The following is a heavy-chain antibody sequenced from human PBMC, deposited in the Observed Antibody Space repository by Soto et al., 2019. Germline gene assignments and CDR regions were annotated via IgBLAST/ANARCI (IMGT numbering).Heavy chain of an antibody. CDR2: IWYDGSNK. D-gene: IGHD6-19*01. CDR3: ARVWLPALPGTPFKDSSGCDY. CDR1: GFTFSSYG. V-gene: IGHV3-33*01. Sequence: GGSLRLSCAASGFTFSSYGMHWVRQAPGKGLEWVAVIWYDGSNKYYADSVKGRFTISRDNSKNTLYLQMNSLRAEDTAVYYCARVWLPALPGTPFKDSSGCDYWGQGTLVTVSS. J-gene: IGHJ4*02.